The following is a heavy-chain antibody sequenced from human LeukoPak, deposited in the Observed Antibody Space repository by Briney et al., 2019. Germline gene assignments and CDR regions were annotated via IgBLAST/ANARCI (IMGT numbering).Heavy chain of an antibody. J-gene: IGHJ4*02. V-gene: IGHV4-59*12. CDR1: GGPISSYY. D-gene: IGHD4-23*01. CDR3: ARGDGGRHFDY. CDR2: IYYSGST. Sequence: PSETLSLTCTVSGGPISSYYWSWIRQPPGKGLEWIGYIYYSGSTNYNPSLKSRVTISVDTSKNQFSLKLSSVTAADTAVYYCARGDGGRHFDYWGQGTLVAVSS.